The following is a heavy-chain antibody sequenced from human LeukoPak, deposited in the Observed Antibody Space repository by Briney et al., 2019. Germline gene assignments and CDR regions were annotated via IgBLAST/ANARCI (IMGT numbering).Heavy chain of an antibody. J-gene: IGHJ6*02. D-gene: IGHD2-2*01. Sequence: SETLSLTCAVYGGSFSGYYWSWIRQPPGKGLEWIGEINHSGSTNYNPSLKSRVTISVDTSKNQSSLKLSSVTAADTAVYYCARHDCTTTSCLYFYGMDVWGQGTTVTVSS. CDR2: INHSGST. V-gene: IGHV4-34*01. CDR3: ARHDCTTTSCLYFYGMDV. CDR1: GGSFSGYY.